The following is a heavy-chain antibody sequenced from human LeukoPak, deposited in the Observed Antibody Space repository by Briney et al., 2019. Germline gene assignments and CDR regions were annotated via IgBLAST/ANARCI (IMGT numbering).Heavy chain of an antibody. D-gene: IGHD6-13*01. CDR2: ISGSCGST. CDR3: AKDPDSSSWYRVTIAVDDY. CDR1: GFTFSSYA. V-gene: IGHV3-23*01. J-gene: IGHJ4*02. Sequence: PGGSLRLSCAASGFTFSSYAMSWVRQAPGKGLEWVSAISGSCGSTYYADSVKGRFTISRDNSKNTLYLQMNSLRAEDTAVYYCAKDPDSSSWYRVTIAVDDYWGQGTLVTVSS.